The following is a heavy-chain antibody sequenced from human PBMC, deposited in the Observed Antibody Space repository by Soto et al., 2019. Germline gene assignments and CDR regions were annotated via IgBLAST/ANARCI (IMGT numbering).Heavy chain of an antibody. Sequence: GGSLRLSCAASGFTFSNVWINWVRQAPGKGLERVGRIKSKTHGGTKDFAAPVIGRFAISRDDSKNMVYLQMNSLKTEDPGIYYCTTDSYSTMMVVRFDYWGHGTLVTVSS. CDR1: GFTFSNVW. D-gene: IGHD3-22*01. CDR3: TTDSYSTMMVVRFDY. CDR2: IKSKTHGGTK. J-gene: IGHJ4*01. V-gene: IGHV3-15*07.